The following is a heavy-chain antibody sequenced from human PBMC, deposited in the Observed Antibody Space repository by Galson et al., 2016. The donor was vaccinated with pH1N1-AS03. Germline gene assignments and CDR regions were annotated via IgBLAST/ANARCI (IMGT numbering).Heavy chain of an antibody. CDR3: IKEGNRLQSRRSDAFDI. J-gene: IGHJ3*02. Sequence: SLRLSCAASGFTFRTFSIYWVRQAPGKGLEYVSGISDNGINTYYPDPVKARFTISRDKSKNTVYLQMSSLRTEDTAVYYCIKEGNRLQSRRSDAFDIWGRGTMVTVSS. V-gene: IGHV3-64D*06. CDR2: ISDNGINT. D-gene: IGHD5-18*01. CDR1: GFTFRTFS.